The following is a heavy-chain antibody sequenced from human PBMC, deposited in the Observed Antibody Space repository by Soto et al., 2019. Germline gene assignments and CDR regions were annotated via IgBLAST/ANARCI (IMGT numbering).Heavy chain of an antibody. Sequence: QVQLVESGGGVVQPGRSLRLSCAASGFTFSSYGMHWVRQAPGKGLEWVAVILYDGSNKYYADSVKGRFTISRDNSKNTLYLQMNSLRAEDTAVYYCAKDSEYYDYIWGSYPLGYWGQGTLVTVSS. CDR3: AKDSEYYDYIWGSYPLGY. D-gene: IGHD3-16*02. J-gene: IGHJ4*02. V-gene: IGHV3-30*18. CDR1: GFTFSSYG. CDR2: ILYDGSNK.